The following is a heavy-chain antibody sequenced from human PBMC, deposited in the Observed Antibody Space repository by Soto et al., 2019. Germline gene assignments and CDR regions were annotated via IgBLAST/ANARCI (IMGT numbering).Heavy chain of an antibody. J-gene: IGHJ4*02. D-gene: IGHD6-19*01. CDR2: ISYDGSKN. Sequence: GGSLRLSCAASGFTFNTYGMHWVRQAPGKGLEWVAVISYDGSKNNYADSVKGRFIISRDNSKNTLYLQMNSLRAEDTAVYYCANSGEYSSGWYRGYLDYWGQGTLVTVPS. V-gene: IGHV3-30*18. CDR3: ANSGEYSSGWYRGYLDY. CDR1: GFTFNTYG.